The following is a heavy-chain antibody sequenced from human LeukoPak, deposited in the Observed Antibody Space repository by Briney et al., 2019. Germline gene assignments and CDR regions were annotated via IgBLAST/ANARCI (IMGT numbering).Heavy chain of an antibody. V-gene: IGHV3-48*03. CDR2: ISSSGSSI. J-gene: IGHJ6*03. Sequence: GGSLRLSCAASRFTFSSYEMNWVRQAPGKGLEWVSYISSSGSSIYYADSVKGRFTISRDNAKNSLYLQMNSLRAEDTAVYYCASFYCSGGSCYQYFSYYYMDVWGKGTTVTISS. CDR1: RFTFSSYE. D-gene: IGHD2-15*01. CDR3: ASFYCSGGSCYQYFSYYYMDV.